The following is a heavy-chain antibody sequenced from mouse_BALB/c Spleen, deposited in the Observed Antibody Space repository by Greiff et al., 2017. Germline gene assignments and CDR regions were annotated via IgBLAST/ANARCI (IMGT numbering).Heavy chain of an antibody. J-gene: IGHJ4*01. CDR1: GFSLTGYG. D-gene: IGHD2-14*01. V-gene: IGHV2-6-7*01. CDR3: ARDRESRYDGKAMDY. Sequence: QVQLQQSGPGLVAPSQSLSITCTVSGFSLTGYGVNWVRQPPGKGLEWLGMIWGDGSTDYNSALKSRLSISKDNSKSQVFLKMNSLQTDDTARYYCARDRESRYDGKAMDYWGQGTSVTVSS. CDR2: IWGDGST.